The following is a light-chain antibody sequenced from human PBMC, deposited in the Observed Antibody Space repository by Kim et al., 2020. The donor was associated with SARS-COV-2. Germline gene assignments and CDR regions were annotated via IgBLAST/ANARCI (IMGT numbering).Light chain of an antibody. J-gene: IGLJ1*01. Sequence: GHSIIISCTGTSSDVGGYNYVSWYQQHPGKAPKLMIYDVSNRPSGVSNRFSGSTSGNTASLTISGLQAEDEADYYCSSYTSSSTLVFGTGTKVTVL. CDR1: SSDVGGYNY. V-gene: IGLV2-14*03. CDR2: DVS. CDR3: SSYTSSSTLV.